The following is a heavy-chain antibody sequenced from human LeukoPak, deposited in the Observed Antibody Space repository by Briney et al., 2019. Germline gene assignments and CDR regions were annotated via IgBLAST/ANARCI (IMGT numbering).Heavy chain of an antibody. J-gene: IGHJ6*02. CDR3: ARGGLRIRWEPYYYYGMDV. CDR2: IYYSGST. Sequence: PSETLSLTCTVSGGSISSYYWSWIRQPPGKGLEWIGYIYYSGSTNYNPSLKSRVTISVDTSKNQFSLKQSSVTAADTAVYYCARGGLRIRWEPYYYYGMDVWGQGTTVTVSS. V-gene: IGHV4-59*01. CDR1: GGSISSYY. D-gene: IGHD1-26*01.